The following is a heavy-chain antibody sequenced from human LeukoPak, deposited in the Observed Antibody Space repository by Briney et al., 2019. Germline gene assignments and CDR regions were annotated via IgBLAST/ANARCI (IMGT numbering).Heavy chain of an antibody. J-gene: IGHJ2*01. CDR3: ARSTDSMARGGYFDL. CDR2: IYHSGST. CDR1: GGSISSGSYY. Sequence: SQTLSLTCTVSGGSISSGSYYWSWIRQPAGKGLEWIGYIYHSGSTYYNPSLKSRVTISVDRSKNQFSLKLSSVTAADTAVYYCARSTDSMARGGYFDLWGRGTLVTVSS. V-gene: IGHV4-30-2*01. D-gene: IGHD3-10*01.